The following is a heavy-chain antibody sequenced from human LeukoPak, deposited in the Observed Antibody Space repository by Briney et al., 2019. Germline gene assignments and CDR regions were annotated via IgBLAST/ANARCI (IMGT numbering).Heavy chain of an antibody. CDR3: AKVLVGIAAAGDY. CDR2: ISGSGGSA. CDR1: VFTFSSYA. Sequence: PGGYVRLSCAGSVFTFSSYAMSWVRPAPGKGLEWVSAISGSGGSAYYADSVKGRFTISRDNSKNTLYLQMNSLRAEDTAVYYCAKVLVGIAAAGDYWGQGTLVTVSS. D-gene: IGHD6-13*01. V-gene: IGHV3-23*01. J-gene: IGHJ4*02.